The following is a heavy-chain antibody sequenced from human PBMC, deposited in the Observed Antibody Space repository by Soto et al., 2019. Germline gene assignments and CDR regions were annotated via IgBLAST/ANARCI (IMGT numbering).Heavy chain of an antibody. Sequence: PRWSXRLACASAGVTLISYVIGWVRHAPGKGLEWVSTLTVNGDTTYYSDSVNGRFTVSRDNSKNTLYLQMNNLRAADTAVYYCARKGRPGSDKGTWFDPWGLATLVTV. CDR1: GVTLISYV. J-gene: IGHJ5*02. CDR2: LTVNGDTT. V-gene: IGHV3-23*01. D-gene: IGHD3-9*01. CDR3: ARKGRPGSDKGTWFDP.